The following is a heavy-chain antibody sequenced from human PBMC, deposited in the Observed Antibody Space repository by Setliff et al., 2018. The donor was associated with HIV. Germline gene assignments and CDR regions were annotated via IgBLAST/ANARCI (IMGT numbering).Heavy chain of an antibody. V-gene: IGHV1-69*05. J-gene: IGHJ3*01. CDR3: ARTSGDAYNYEGAFDV. D-gene: IGHD5-12*01. CDR2: IIPIFKSA. Sequence: SVKVSCKVSGDTFNNYGLNWVRQAPGQGLEWMGGIIPIFKSADHAQKFQGRVTITTDESTSTAYMDLSSLKSEDTAIYYCARTSGDAYNYEGAFDVWGQGTLVTVSS. CDR1: GDTFNNYG.